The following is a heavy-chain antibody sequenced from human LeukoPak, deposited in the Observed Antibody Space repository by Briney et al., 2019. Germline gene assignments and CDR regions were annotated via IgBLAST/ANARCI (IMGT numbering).Heavy chain of an antibody. CDR2: INHSGST. CDR3: ATYCSSTSCYGSFDY. J-gene: IGHJ4*02. CDR1: GGSFSGYY. V-gene: IGHV4-34*01. D-gene: IGHD2-2*01. Sequence: PSETLSLTCAVYGGSFSGYYWSWIRQPPGKGLEWIGEINHSGSTNYNPSLKSRVTISVDTSKNQFSLKLSSVTAADTAVYYCATYCSSTSCYGSFDYWGQGTLVTVSS.